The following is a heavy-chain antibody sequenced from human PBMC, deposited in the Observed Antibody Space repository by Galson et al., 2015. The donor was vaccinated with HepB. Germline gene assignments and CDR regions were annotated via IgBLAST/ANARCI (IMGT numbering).Heavy chain of an antibody. D-gene: IGHD6-19*01. V-gene: IGHV6-1*01. Sequence: CAISEDSVSSNSAAWNWIRQSPSRGPEWLGRTYYRSKWYNDYAVSVKSRISINPDTSKNQFSLQLNSVTPEDTAVYYCARAGAQSGYSSGWYVGPFDYWGQGTLVTVSA. CDR1: EDSVSSNSAA. CDR3: ARAGAQSGYSSGWYVGPFDY. J-gene: IGHJ4*02. CDR2: TYYRSKWYN.